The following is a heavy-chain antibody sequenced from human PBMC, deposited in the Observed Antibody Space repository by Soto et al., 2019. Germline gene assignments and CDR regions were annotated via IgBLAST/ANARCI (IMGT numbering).Heavy chain of an antibody. CDR1: GGSISSGDYY. D-gene: IGHD4-17*01. CDR3: ARGASSYGDNDGFFDL. J-gene: IGHJ2*01. V-gene: IGHV4-30-4*01. Sequence: QVQLQESGPGLVKPSQTLSLTCSVSGGSISSGDYYWSWIRQPPGKGLEWIGYIYYGGSAYYNPPHSTLATISAGTPKNQFSLKLTSVPAADTAGYYCARGASSYGDNDGFFDLWGRGSQVIVSS. CDR2: IYYGGSA.